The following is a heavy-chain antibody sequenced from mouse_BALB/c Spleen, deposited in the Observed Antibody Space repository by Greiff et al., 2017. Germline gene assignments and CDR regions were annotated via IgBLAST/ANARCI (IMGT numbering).Heavy chain of an antibody. CDR2: ISYSGST. J-gene: IGHJ4*01. CDR1: GYSITSDYA. V-gene: IGHV3-2*02. CDR3: ARKGRYDGRGDYYAMDY. D-gene: IGHD2-14*01. Sequence: EVQLQESGPGLVKPSQSLSLTCTVTGYSITSDYAWNWIRQFPGNKLEWMGYISYSGSTSYNPSLKSRISITRDTSKNQFFLQLNSVTTEDTATYYCARKGRYDGRGDYYAMDYWGQGTSVTVSS.